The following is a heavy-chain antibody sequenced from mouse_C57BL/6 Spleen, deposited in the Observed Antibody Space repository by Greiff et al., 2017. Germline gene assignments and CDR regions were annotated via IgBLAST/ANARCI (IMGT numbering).Heavy chain of an antibody. CDR1: GYAFSSYW. Sequence: QVQLKESGAELVKPGASVKISCKASGYAFSSYWMNWVKQRPGKGLEWIGQIYPGDGDTNYNGKFKGKATLTADKSSSTAYMQLSSLTSEDSAVYFCARRSTVVEEYYFDYWGQGTTLTVSS. CDR2: IYPGDGDT. V-gene: IGHV1-80*01. J-gene: IGHJ2*01. CDR3: ARRSTVVEEYYFDY. D-gene: IGHD1-1*01.